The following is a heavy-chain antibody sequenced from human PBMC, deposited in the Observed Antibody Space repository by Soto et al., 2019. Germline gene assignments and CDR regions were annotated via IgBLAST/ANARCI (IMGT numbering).Heavy chain of an antibody. V-gene: IGHV4-4*02. Sequence: QVELQESGPGLVKPSGTLSLTCVVSGNSISTTNWWSWVRQSPGKGLEWIGEIYHSGSTNYNPSLKSRVTISVDKSKNQFSLKLGSVTAADTAVYYCARDVGYHYDGSPSGQFDFWGQGTLVTVSS. CDR2: IYHSGST. CDR1: GNSISTTNW. CDR3: ARDVGYHYDGSPSGQFDF. J-gene: IGHJ4*02. D-gene: IGHD3-22*01.